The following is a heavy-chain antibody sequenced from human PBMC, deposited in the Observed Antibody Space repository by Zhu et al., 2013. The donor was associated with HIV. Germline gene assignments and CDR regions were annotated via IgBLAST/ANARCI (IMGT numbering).Heavy chain of an antibody. J-gene: IGHJ4*02. V-gene: IGHV1-2*02. CDR2: INPNSGGT. Sequence: QVQLVQSGAEVKKPGASVRVSCKASGYTFTGHYIHWLRQAPWTWGLSGWGWINPNSGGTNYAQNFQGKVTLTRDTSITTAHMDLTRLTSYDTAVYYCARGGDFDFWGQGTLVTVSS. CDR3: ARGGDFDF. CDR1: GYTFTGHY.